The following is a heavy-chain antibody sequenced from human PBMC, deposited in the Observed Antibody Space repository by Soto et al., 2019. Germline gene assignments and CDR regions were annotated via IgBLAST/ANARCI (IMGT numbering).Heavy chain of an antibody. J-gene: IGHJ4*02. D-gene: IGHD4-17*01. CDR3: VKDDGGYPSTAPH. Sequence: EVRLVESGGGLVQPGGSLRLSCAASGITISNYPMSWVRQAPGKGLDWVSGISGSGDTTYYADSAKGRFTISKDISKNSLFLQLDSLRVEDSALYFCVKDDGGYPSTAPHWDQGTLVTVSP. CDR2: ISGSGDTT. CDR1: GITISNYP. V-gene: IGHV3-23*04.